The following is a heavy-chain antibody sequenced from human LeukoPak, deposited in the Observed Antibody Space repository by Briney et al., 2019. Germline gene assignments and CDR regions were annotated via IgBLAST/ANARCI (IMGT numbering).Heavy chain of an antibody. CDR1: GDSISSYF. CDR3: ARRDSSWAYFDS. D-gene: IGHD6-13*01. V-gene: IGHV4-4*09. Sequence: SDTLSLTCTVSGDSISSYFWSWIRQPPGKGLEWLGYISSSGSAYYNPSLTSRVTISVDTSKNQVSLKLSSVTAADTAVYYCARRDSSWAYFDSWGQGTLVTVSS. CDR2: ISSSGSA. J-gene: IGHJ4*02.